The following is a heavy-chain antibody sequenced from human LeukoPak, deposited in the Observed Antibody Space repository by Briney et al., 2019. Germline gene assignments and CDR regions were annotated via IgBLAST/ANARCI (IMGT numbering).Heavy chain of an antibody. J-gene: IGHJ4*02. CDR1: GGSISSYY. D-gene: IGHD1-26*01. V-gene: IGHV4-4*07. CDR3: TRGGELMNF. Sequence: SETLSLTCSVSGGSISSYYWTWIRQPAGKGLEWIGRIYTSGSTNYNPSLKSRVTISIDASKNQFSLRLSSVTAADTAVYYCTRGGELMNFWGQGTLVTVSS. CDR2: IYTSGST.